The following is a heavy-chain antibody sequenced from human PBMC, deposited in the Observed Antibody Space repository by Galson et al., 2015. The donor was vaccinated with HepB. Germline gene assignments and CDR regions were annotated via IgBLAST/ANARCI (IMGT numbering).Heavy chain of an antibody. CDR3: ARHSETYHTLDV. D-gene: IGHD1-26*01. CDR2: IKQDGSVI. Sequence: SLRLSCAASGSTFDSCWMTWVRQAPGRGLEWLVNIKQDGSVIYAVDSVKGRFTISRDNPKNSLFLQMNSLRAEDTALYYCARHSETYHTLDVWGQGTTVTVSS. J-gene: IGHJ6*02. V-gene: IGHV3-7*01. CDR1: GSTFDSCW.